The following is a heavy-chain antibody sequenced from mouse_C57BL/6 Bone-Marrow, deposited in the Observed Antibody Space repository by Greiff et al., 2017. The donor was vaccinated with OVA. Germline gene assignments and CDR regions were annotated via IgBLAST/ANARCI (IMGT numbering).Heavy chain of an antibody. J-gene: IGHJ3*01. CDR2: IHPNSGST. CDR1: GYTFTSYW. V-gene: IGHV1-64*01. Sequence: QVQLKQPGAELVKPGASVKLSCKASGYTFTSYWMHWVKQRPGQGLEWIGMIHPNSGSTNYNEKFKSKATLTVDKSSSTAYMQLSSLTSEDSAVYYCARKGSGYAWFAYWGQGTLVTVSA. D-gene: IGHD2-2*01. CDR3: ARKGSGYAWFAY.